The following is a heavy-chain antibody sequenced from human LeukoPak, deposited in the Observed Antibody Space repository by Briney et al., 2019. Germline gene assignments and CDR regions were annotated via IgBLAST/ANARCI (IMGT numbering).Heavy chain of an antibody. CDR1: GFTFDDYA. D-gene: IGHD2-15*01. Sequence: GGSLRLSCAASGFTFDDYAMHWVRQAPGKGLEWVSGISWNSGSIGYADSVKGRFTISRDNAKNSLYLQMNSLRAEDTALYRCAKDSVVVVAATRIHYYGMDVWGQGTTVTVSS. J-gene: IGHJ6*02. CDR3: AKDSVVVVAATRIHYYGMDV. CDR2: ISWNSGSI. V-gene: IGHV3-9*01.